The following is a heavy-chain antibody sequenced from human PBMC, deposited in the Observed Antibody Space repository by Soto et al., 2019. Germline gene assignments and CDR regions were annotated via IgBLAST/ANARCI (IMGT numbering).Heavy chain of an antibody. CDR1: GYTFSSYC. CDR3: ARVGRDSSSWSYYYYMDV. Sequence: ASVKVSCKASGYTFSSYCISWGRHAPWQRLEWMGWISAYNGNTNYAQNLQGRVTMTTDTSTGTAYMELRSLRSDDTAVYYCARVGRDSSSWSYYYYMDVWGKGTTVTVSS. J-gene: IGHJ6*03. D-gene: IGHD6-13*01. CDR2: ISAYNGNT. V-gene: IGHV1-18*01.